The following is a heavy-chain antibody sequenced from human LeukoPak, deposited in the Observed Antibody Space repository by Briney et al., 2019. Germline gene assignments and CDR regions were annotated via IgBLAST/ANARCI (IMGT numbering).Heavy chain of an antibody. CDR3: ARDEPFNVPAAIVRPPFDY. D-gene: IGHD2-2*02. CDR2: INPNSGGT. Sequence: GASVKVSCKASGYTFTGYYMHWVRQAPGQGLECVGWINPNSGGTNYAQKFQGRVTMTRDTSISTAYMELSRLRSDDTAVYYCARDEPFNVPAAIVRPPFDYWGQGTLVTVSS. V-gene: IGHV1-2*02. J-gene: IGHJ4*02. CDR1: GYTFTGYY.